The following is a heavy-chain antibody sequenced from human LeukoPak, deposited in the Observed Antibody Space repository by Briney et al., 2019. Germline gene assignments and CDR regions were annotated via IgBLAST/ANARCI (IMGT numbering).Heavy chain of an antibody. V-gene: IGHV1-18*01. CDR2: ISAYNGNT. CDR1: GYTFTSYG. Sequence: ASVKVSCKASGYTFTSYGISWVRQAPGQGLEWMGWISAYNGNTNYAQKLQGRVTMTTDTSTSTAYMELRSPRSDDTAAYYCARTYSSSSAADYWGQGTLVTVSS. D-gene: IGHD6-6*01. J-gene: IGHJ4*02. CDR3: ARTYSSSSAADY.